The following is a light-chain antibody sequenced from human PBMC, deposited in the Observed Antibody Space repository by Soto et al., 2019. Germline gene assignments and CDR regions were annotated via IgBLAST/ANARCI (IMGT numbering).Light chain of an antibody. J-gene: IGLJ1*01. Sequence: VLTQPASVSGSPGQSITISCTGTSSDVGGYNYVSWYQQHPGKAPKLMISEVSHRPSGVSNRFSGSKSGNTASLTISGLQAEDEADYYCSSYTTSGTYVFGAGTKVTVL. CDR2: EVS. CDR1: SSDVGGYNY. CDR3: SSYTTSGTYV. V-gene: IGLV2-14*01.